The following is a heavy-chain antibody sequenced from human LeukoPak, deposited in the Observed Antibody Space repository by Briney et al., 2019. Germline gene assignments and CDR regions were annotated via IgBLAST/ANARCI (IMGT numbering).Heavy chain of an antibody. CDR3: ARGIDNWNNGYYYFYYMDV. CDR1: RFTFNTYA. J-gene: IGHJ6*03. CDR2: ISVSGRPI. V-gene: IGHV3-48*03. Sequence: PGGSLRLSCVASRFTFNTYAMNWVRQATGKGLEWVSYISVSGRPIYYADSVKGRFTISRDDAENSVFLQTNSLRAEDTAVYYCARGIDNWNNGYYYFYYMDVWGKGTSVTVS. D-gene: IGHD1/OR15-1a*01.